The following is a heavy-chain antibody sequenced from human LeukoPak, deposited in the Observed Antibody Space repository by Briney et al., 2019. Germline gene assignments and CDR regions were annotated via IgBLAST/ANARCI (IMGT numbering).Heavy chain of an antibody. V-gene: IGHV4-59*11. CDR2: ISNSGST. D-gene: IGHD2-15*01. CDR1: GGSISSHY. CDR3: GRDALVGYFSYYYMDV. J-gene: IGHJ6*03. Sequence: SETLSLTCTVSGGSISSHYWTWIRQSPVKGLEWIGDISNSGSTSYNPSLKSRVTISIDTSKNQFPLKLSSVTAADTAVYYCGRDALVGYFSYYYMDVWAKGPRSPSP.